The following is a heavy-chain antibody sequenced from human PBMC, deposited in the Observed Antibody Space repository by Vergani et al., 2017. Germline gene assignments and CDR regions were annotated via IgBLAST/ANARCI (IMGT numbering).Heavy chain of an antibody. CDR3: AKVDMATIIAPLDY. J-gene: IGHJ4*02. D-gene: IGHD5-24*01. CDR1: GFTFSSYD. V-gene: IGHV3-13*04. CDR2: IGTAGDT. Sequence: EVQLVESGGGLVQPGGSLRLSCAASGFTFSSYDMHWVRQATGKGLEWVSAIGTAGDTYYPGSVKGRFTISRENAKNTLYLQMNSLRAGDTAVYYCAKVDMATIIAPLDYWGQGTLVTVSS.